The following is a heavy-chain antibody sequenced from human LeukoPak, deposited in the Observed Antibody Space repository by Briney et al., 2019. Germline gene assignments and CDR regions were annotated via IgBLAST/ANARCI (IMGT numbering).Heavy chain of an antibody. CDR2: IYHSGST. CDR3: ARASIAARPEAAFDI. CDR1: GGSISSGGYY. J-gene: IGHJ3*02. D-gene: IGHD6-6*01. V-gene: IGHV4-30-2*01. Sequence: SETLSLTCTVSGGSISSGGYYWSWIRQPPGKGLEWIGYIYHSGSTYYNPSLKSRVTISVDRSKNQFSLKLSSVTAADTAVYYCARASIAARPEAAFDIWGQGTMVTVSS.